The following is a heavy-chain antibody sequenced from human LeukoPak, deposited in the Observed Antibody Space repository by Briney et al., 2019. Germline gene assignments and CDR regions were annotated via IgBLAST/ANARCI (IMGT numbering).Heavy chain of an antibody. Sequence: SQTLSLTCAISGDSVSSNSAAWNWIRQSPSRGLEWLGRTYYKSKWYNDYAVSVKSRITINPDTSKNQFSLQLNSVTPEDTAVYYCARSRLHHNYGSGTDFDYWGQGTLVTVSS. V-gene: IGHV6-1*01. D-gene: IGHD3-10*01. J-gene: IGHJ4*02. CDR2: TYYKSKWYN. CDR3: ARSRLHHNYGSGTDFDY. CDR1: GDSVSSNSAA.